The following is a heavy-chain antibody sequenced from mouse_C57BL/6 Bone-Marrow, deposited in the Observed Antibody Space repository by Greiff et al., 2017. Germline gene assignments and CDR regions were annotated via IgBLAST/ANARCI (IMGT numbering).Heavy chain of an antibody. D-gene: IGHD6-2*01. CDR1: GYSITSGYY. V-gene: IGHV3-6*01. J-gene: IGHJ2*01. CDR3: AREVSY. Sequence: EVKLEESGPGLVKPSQSLSLTCSVTGYSITSGYYWNWIRQFPGNKLEWMGYISYDGSNNYNPALENRISITRDTSKNQFFLKLNSVTTEDTATYYCAREVSYWGQGTTLTVSS. CDR2: ISYDGSN.